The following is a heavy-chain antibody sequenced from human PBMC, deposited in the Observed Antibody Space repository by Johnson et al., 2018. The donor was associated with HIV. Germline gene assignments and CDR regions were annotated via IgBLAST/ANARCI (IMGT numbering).Heavy chain of an antibody. CDR3: ARDLAYGDIVLVSAFDI. CDR1: GFTFDDYG. V-gene: IGHV3-20*04. D-gene: IGHD2-8*02. Sequence: VLLVESGGGLVQPGRSLRLSCAASGFTFDDYGMSWVRQAPGKGLEWVSGINWNGGSTGYADSVKGRFTISRDNAKNSLYLQMNSLRAEDTALYYCARDLAYGDIVLVSAFDIWGQGTMVTVSS. CDR2: INWNGGST. J-gene: IGHJ3*02.